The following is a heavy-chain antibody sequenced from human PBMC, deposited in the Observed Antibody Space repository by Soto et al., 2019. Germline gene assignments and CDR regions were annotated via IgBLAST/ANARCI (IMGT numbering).Heavy chain of an antibody. Sequence: QVQLVESGGGVVQPGRSLRLSCAASGFTFSSYAMHWVRQAPGKGLEWVAVILYDGSNKYYADSVKGRFTISRDNSKNTLYLQMNSLRAEDTAVYYCARERGKYYYDSSGSDDAFDIWGQGTMVTVSS. D-gene: IGHD3-22*01. J-gene: IGHJ3*02. V-gene: IGHV3-30-3*01. CDR3: ARERGKYYYDSSGSDDAFDI. CDR2: ILYDGSNK. CDR1: GFTFSSYA.